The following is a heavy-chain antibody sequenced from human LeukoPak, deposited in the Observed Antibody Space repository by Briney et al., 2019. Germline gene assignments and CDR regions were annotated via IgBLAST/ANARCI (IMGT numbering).Heavy chain of an antibody. V-gene: IGHV4-59*08. CDR3: ARLQVGYYYYGMDV. CDR1: GGSISSYY. D-gene: IGHD3-10*01. Sequence: SETLSLTCTVSGGSISSYYWSWVRHPPGKGLESIAYIYYSGITNYNPSLTGRATISVDTSKNPFSLQLSSVTAADTAVYYCARLQVGYYYYGMDVWGQGTTVTVSS. CDR2: IYYSGIT. J-gene: IGHJ6*02.